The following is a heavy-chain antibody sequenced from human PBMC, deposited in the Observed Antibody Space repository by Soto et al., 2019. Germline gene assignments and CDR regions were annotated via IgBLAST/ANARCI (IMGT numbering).Heavy chain of an antibody. CDR3: ARASFLYGMDV. CDR1: GGSIGGGGCC. D-gene: IGHD3-3*02. J-gene: IGHJ6*02. Sequence: AFETLCLTWTVSGGSIGGGGCCRSWIRQPPGKGLEWIGYIYYSGSTYYNPSLKSRVTISVDTSKNQFSLKLSSVTAADTAVYYCARASFLYGMDVWGQGPRSPSP. CDR2: IYYSGST. V-gene: IGHV4-30-4*01.